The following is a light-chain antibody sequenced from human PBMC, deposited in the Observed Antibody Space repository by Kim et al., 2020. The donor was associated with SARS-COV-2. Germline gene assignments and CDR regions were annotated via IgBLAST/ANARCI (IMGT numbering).Light chain of an antibody. J-gene: IGLJ2*01. V-gene: IGLV3-1*01. Sequence: VHVPPGPTASYTCYGDKLGDTSACWDQRKPGQSPVLVMYQDSRRPSGIPDRFSGSNSGNTATLTVSGTQAMDEADYYCQAWDTSVVFGGGTQLTVL. CDR3: QAWDTSVV. CDR2: QDS. CDR1: KLGDTS.